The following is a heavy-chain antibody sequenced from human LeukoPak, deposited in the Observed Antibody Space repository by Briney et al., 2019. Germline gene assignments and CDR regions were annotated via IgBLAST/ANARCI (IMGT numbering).Heavy chain of an antibody. CDR1: GGSFSGYY. CDR2: IYYSGST. CDR3: ARQGSGTYYTLNWFDP. Sequence: PSETLSLTCAVYGGSFSGYYWSWIRQPPGKGLEWIGYIYYSGSTNYNPSLKSRVTISVDTSKNQFSLRLSSVTAADTAVYYCARQGSGTYYTLNWFDPWGQGTLVTVSS. V-gene: IGHV4-59*08. D-gene: IGHD3-10*01. J-gene: IGHJ5*02.